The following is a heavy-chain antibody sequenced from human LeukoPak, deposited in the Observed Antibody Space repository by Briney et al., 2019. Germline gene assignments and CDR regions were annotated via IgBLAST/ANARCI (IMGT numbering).Heavy chain of an antibody. CDR1: GGSISSHDYY. CDR2: IHYSGST. D-gene: IGHD5-18*01. V-gene: IGHV4-39*07. J-gene: IGHJ5*02. Sequence: SETLSLTCTVSGGSISSHDYYWGWIRQPPGKGLEWIGSIHYSGSTYYNPSLKSRVTISVDTSKNQFSLKLSSVTAADTAVYYCARDWIQNWFDPWGQGTLVTVSS. CDR3: ARDWIQNWFDP.